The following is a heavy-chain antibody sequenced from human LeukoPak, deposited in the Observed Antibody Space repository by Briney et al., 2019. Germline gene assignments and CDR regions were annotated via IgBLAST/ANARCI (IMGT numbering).Heavy chain of an antibody. J-gene: IGHJ3*02. CDR1: GFTFDDYG. V-gene: IGHV3-20*01. Sequence: GGSLRLSCAASGFTFDDYGMSWVRQAPGKGLEWVSGINWNGGSTGYADSVKGRFTISRDNAKNSLYLQMNSLRAEDTALYHCARDRVLRYYYDSSGRRDDAFDIWGQGTMVTVSS. CDR2: INWNGGST. D-gene: IGHD3-22*01. CDR3: ARDRVLRYYYDSSGRRDDAFDI.